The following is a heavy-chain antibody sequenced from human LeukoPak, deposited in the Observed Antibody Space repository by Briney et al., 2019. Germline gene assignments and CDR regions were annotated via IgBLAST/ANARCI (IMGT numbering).Heavy chain of an antibody. CDR2: ISGSGGST. J-gene: IGHJ4*02. D-gene: IGHD6-6*01. CDR1: GFTCSSYA. CDR3: AKSVDSSSSVVVDY. V-gene: IGHV3-23*01. Sequence: GGSLRLSCAASGFTCSSYAMSWVRQAPGKGLEWVSAISGSGGSTYYADSVKGRFTISRDNSKNTLYLQMNSLRAEDTAVYYCAKSVDSSSSVVVDYWGQGTLVTVSS.